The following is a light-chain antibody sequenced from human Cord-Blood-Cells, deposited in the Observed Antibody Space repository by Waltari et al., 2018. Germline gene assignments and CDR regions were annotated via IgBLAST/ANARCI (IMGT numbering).Light chain of an antibody. CDR3: QQSYSTHIT. CDR1: QSISSY. J-gene: IGKJ5*01. Sequence: DIQMTQSPSSLSASVGDRVTITCRASQSISSYLNLYQQKPGKAPKLLIYAASSLQSGVPSRCSGSGSGTDFTLTISSLQPEDFATYYCQQSYSTHITFGQGTRLEIK. V-gene: IGKV1-39*01. CDR2: AAS.